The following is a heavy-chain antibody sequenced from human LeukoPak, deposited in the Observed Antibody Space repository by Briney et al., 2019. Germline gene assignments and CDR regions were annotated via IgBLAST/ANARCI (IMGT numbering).Heavy chain of an antibody. D-gene: IGHD3-10*01. CDR3: SGDDLWFGET. CDR1: GYTFTGYY. J-gene: IGHJ4*02. CDR2: INPNSGDT. V-gene: IGHV1-2*02. Sequence: ASVKVSCKASGYTFTGYYIHWVRQAPGQGLEWMGWINPNSGDTNYAQNFQGRVTMTRDVSISTAYMELSRLRTDDTALYYCSGDDLWFGETWGQGTLVTVSS.